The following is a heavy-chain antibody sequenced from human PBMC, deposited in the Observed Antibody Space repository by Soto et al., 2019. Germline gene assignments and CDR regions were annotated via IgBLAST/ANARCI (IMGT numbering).Heavy chain of an antibody. D-gene: IGHD3-10*01. CDR3: ARGPYDYGAFLDY. V-gene: IGHV4-34*01. CDR1: GGSFSGYY. CDR2: INHSGST. Sequence: SETLSLTCAVYGGSFSGYYWSWIRQPPGKGLEWIGEINHSGSTNYNPSLKSRVTISVDTSKNQFSLKLSSVTAADTAVYYCARGPYDYGAFLDYWGQGTLVTVS. J-gene: IGHJ4*02.